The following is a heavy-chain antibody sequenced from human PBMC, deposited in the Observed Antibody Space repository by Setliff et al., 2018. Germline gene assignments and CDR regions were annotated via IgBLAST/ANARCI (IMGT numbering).Heavy chain of an antibody. CDR1: GGSISSYY. CDR3: AREGNTRPTYYYYGMDV. V-gene: IGHV4-59*01. Sequence: PSETLSLTCTVSGGSISSYYWSWIRQPPGKGLEWIGYIYYSGSTNHNPSLKSRVTISVDTSKNQFSLKLSSVTAADTAVYYCAREGNTRPTYYYYGMDVWGQGTTVTVSS. CDR2: IYYSGST. J-gene: IGHJ6*02.